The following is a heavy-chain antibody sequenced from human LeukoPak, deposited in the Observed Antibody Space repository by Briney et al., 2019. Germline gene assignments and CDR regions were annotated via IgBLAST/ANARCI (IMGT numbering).Heavy chain of an antibody. CDR3: ARILSEQGY. CDR1: GFTFNYYA. CDR2: ISGSGVST. J-gene: IGHJ4*02. V-gene: IGHV3-23*01. Sequence: GGSLRLSCAASGFTFNYYAMSWVRQAPGKGLEWVSAISGSGVSTYYADSVKGRFTISRDNSKNTLYLQMNSLRAEDTAVYYCARILSEQGYWGQGTLVTVSS. D-gene: IGHD3-9*01.